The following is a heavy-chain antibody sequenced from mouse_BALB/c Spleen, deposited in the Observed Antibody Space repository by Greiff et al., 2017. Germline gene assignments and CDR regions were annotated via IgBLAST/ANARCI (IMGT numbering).Heavy chain of an antibody. D-gene: IGHD1-2*01. V-gene: IGHV5-6-3*01. Sequence: EVQLVESGGGLVQPGGSLKLSCAASGFTFSSYGMSWVRQTPDKRLELVATINSNGGSTYYPDSVKGRFTISRDNAKNTLYLQMSSLKSEDTAMYYCARGGYPYYAMDYWGQGTSVTVSS. J-gene: IGHJ4*01. CDR1: GFTFSSYG. CDR2: INSNGGST. CDR3: ARGGYPYYAMDY.